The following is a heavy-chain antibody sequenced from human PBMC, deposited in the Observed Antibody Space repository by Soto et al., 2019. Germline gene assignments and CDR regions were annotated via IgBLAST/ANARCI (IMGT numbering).Heavy chain of an antibody. V-gene: IGHV3-21*01. CDR1: GFTFSSYA. CDR2: ISSSSTYV. D-gene: IGHD1-1*01. CDR3: ARGYRGVPSQYEVNDAFDI. Sequence: EVQLVESGGGLVKPGGSLRLSCAASGFTFSSYAMNWVRQAPGKGLEWVSSISSSSTYVYYADSLFSISRDNAKNSQNMQMNGLRLEDTAVYYCARGYRGVPSQYEVNDAFDIWGQGTMVTVSS. J-gene: IGHJ3*02.